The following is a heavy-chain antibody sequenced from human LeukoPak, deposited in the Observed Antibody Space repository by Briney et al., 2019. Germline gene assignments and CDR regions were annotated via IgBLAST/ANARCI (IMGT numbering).Heavy chain of an antibody. CDR2: ISSSSSTI. J-gene: IGHJ6*03. D-gene: IGHD3-3*01. CDR1: GFTFSSYS. V-gene: IGHV3-48*04. CDR3: ASGDFWSGHYMDV. Sequence: GGSLRLSCAASGFTFSSYSMNWVRQAPGKGLEWVSYISSSSSTIYYADSVKGRFTISRDNAKNSLCLQMNSLRAEDTAVYYCASGDFWSGHYMDVWGKGTTVTVSS.